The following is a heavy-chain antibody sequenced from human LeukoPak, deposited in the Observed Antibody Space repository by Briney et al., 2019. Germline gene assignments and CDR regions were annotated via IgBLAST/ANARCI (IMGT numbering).Heavy chain of an antibody. V-gene: IGHV4-59*08. D-gene: IGHD6-19*01. CDR2: AYQTGST. CDR1: SGSLSGYY. CDR3: ARYSSGWSSFDY. J-gene: IGHJ4*02. Sequence: SETLSLTCTVSSGSLSGYYWSWIRQAPGKGLEFIGFAYQTGSTAYNPSLKSRVTISVDTSKNLFSLKLSSMTASDTAVYYCARYSSGWSSFDYWGQGTLVTVSS.